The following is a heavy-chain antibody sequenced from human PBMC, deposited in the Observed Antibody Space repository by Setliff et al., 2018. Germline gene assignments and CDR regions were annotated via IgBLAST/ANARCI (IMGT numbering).Heavy chain of an antibody. CDR2: IRDKYNSYAI. V-gene: IGHV3-73*01. Sequence: HPGGSLRLSCAASGFIFSGSAIHWVRQASGKGLEWVGRIRDKYNSYAIAYAASVEGRFTISRDDSKNMAYLQMNSLRTEDTAVYYCTRRSANSSADWGQGTLVTVSS. CDR1: GFIFSGSA. J-gene: IGHJ4*02. D-gene: IGHD6-19*01. CDR3: TRRSANSSAD.